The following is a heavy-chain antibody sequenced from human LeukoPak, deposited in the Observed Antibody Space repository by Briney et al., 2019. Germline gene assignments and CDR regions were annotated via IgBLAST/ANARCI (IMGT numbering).Heavy chain of an antibody. CDR3: ARGDLSYWFDA. V-gene: IGHV3-53*01. D-gene: IGHD3-16*02. J-gene: IGHJ5*02. CDR1: GFTVSSNY. CDR2: IYSGGST. Sequence: GGSLRLSCAASGFTVSSNYMSWVRQAPGKGLEWVSVIYSGGSTYYADSVKGRFTISRDNSKNTLYLQMNSLRAEDTAVYYCARGDLSYWFDAWGQGTLVTVSS.